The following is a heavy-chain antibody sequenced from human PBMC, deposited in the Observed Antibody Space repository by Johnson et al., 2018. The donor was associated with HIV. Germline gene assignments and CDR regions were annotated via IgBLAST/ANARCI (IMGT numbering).Heavy chain of an antibody. V-gene: IGHV3-53*01. J-gene: IGHJ3*02. Sequence: VQLVESGGGLIQPGGSLRLSCAASRFSVSSNYMTWVRQAPGKGLEWVSVIYSGGSTYYADSVKGRFTISRDNSKNTLYLQMNSLRGEDTAVYYCTKPSTGTYYGFHIWGQGTMVTVSS. CDR2: IYSGGST. CDR1: RFSVSSNY. CDR3: TKPSTGTYYGFHI.